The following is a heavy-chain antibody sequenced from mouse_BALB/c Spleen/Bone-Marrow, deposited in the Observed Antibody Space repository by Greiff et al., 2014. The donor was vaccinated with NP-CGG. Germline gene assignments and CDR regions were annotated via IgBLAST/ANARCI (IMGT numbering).Heavy chain of an antibody. CDR2: IYPGNVNT. Sequence: QVQLQQSGPELVKPGASVRISCKASGFTFTSYFIHWMKERPGQGLEWIGWIYPGNVNTNYNEKFKGKATLTADKSSTTAYMQLSSLTSEDSADYFSARRIITATLWYIDVWGAGTSVTVSS. V-gene: IGHV1S56*01. D-gene: IGHD1-2*01. J-gene: IGHJ1*01. CDR3: ARRIITATLWYIDV. CDR1: GFTFTSYF.